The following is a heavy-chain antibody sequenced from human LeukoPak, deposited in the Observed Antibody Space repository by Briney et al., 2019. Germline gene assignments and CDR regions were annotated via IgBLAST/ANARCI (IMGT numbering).Heavy chain of an antibody. D-gene: IGHD6-6*01. J-gene: IGHJ3*02. CDR2: IYNSGST. Sequence: SESLSLTCTVSGGSISSYYWNWIRKPPGKGLEWIGYIYNSGSTNYNPSLKSRVTISVDTSKNQFSLKLSFVTAADTAVYYCARGSIAARNDAFDIWGQGTMVTVSS. CDR1: GGSISSYY. CDR3: ARGSIAARNDAFDI. V-gene: IGHV4-59*01.